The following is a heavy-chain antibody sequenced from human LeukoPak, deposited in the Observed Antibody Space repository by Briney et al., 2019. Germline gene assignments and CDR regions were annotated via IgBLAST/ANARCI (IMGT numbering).Heavy chain of an antibody. CDR1: GFTFSSYE. Sequence: QPGGSLRLSCAASGFTFSSYEMNWVRQAPGKGLEWVSYISSSGSTIYYADSVKGRFTISRDNAKNSLYLQMNSLRAEDTAVYYCANGGLNRNSVMTDYWGQGTLVTVSS. J-gene: IGHJ4*02. CDR3: ANGGLNRNSVMTDY. CDR2: ISSSGSTI. D-gene: IGHD3-16*01. V-gene: IGHV3-48*03.